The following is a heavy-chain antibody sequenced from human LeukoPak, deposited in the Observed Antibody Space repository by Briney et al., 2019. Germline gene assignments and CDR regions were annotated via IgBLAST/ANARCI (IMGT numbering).Heavy chain of an antibody. V-gene: IGHV3-30-3*01. CDR3: ARENTMIVVVKREDAFDI. CDR2: ISYDGSNK. Sequence: GGSLRLSCAASGFTFSSYAMHWVRQAPGKGLEWVAVISYDGSNKYYADSVKGRFTISRDNSKNTLYLQMNSLRAEDTAVYYCARENTMIVVVKREDAFDIWGQGTMVTVSS. CDR1: GFTFSSYA. D-gene: IGHD3-22*01. J-gene: IGHJ3*02.